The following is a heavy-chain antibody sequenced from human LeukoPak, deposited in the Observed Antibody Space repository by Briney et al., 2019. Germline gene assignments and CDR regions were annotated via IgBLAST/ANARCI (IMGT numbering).Heavy chain of an antibody. J-gene: IGHJ3*02. CDR3: ANTYCSGGSCYPFDI. CDR2: IYYSGST. CDR1: GGSISSYY. V-gene: IGHV4-59*01. Sequence: SETLSLTSTVSGGSISSYYWSWIRQPPGKGLEWIGYIYYSGSTNYNPSLKSRVTISVDTSKNQFSLKLSSVTAADTAVYYCANTYCSGGSCYPFDIWGQGTMVTVSS. D-gene: IGHD2-15*01.